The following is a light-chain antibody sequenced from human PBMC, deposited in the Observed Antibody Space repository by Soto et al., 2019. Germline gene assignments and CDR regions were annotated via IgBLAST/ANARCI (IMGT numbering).Light chain of an antibody. CDR1: QSVLYSSNNKNY. V-gene: IGKV4-1*01. Sequence: DIVMTQSPDSLAVSLGERATINCKSSQSVLYSSNNKNYLAWYQQKPGQPPKLLIYWASTRESGVPDRFSGSGAGTDFTLTISSLQAEEVAVYCCHQYYSTPPVTFGPGAKVDIK. J-gene: IGKJ3*01. CDR2: WAS. CDR3: HQYYSTPPVT.